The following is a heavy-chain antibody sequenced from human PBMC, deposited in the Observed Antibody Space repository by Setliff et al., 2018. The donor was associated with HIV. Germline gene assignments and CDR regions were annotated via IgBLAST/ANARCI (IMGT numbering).Heavy chain of an antibody. V-gene: IGHV3-48*01. CDR1: GFTFNTYS. CDR2: ISSGSRTI. J-gene: IGHJ4*02. CDR3: ARRGVEGFWYPAGIVGFDY. Sequence: QPGGSLRLSCAASGFTFNTYSTNWVRQAPGKGLEWVSYISSGSRTIYYADSVKGRSTISRDNAKNSLFLQMSILRVEDTARYYCARRGVEGFWYPAGIVGFDYWGQGTLVTVSS. D-gene: IGHD6-13*01.